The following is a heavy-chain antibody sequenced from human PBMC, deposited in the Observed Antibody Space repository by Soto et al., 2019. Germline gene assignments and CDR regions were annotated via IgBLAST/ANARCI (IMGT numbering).Heavy chain of an antibody. CDR2: GGSGGST. CDR1: GFTFSTYG. V-gene: IGHV3-23*01. D-gene: IGHD3-16*01. Sequence: DVQLLESGGGSVQRGGSLRLSCAASGFTFSTYGMTWVRQAPGKGLEWVSYGGSGGSTYYADSVKGRFTISRDNSKNTLYLQMNSLRAEDTAVYCGVKFRGRAYHYYYMDVWGNGTTVTVSS. CDR3: VKFRGRAYHYYYMDV. J-gene: IGHJ6*03.